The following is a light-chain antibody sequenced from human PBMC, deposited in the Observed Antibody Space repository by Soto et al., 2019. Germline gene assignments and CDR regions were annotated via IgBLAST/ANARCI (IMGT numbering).Light chain of an antibody. CDR2: GAS. V-gene: IGKV3-20*01. CDR1: RSVSRSH. Sequence: EIVLTQSPGTLSLSPGERATLSCRASRSVSRSHLAWYQQKPGQAPRLLIYGASSRATGIADRFSGSGSGTDFTLTISRLEPADFAVYYCQPYGNSPPYSFGQGTKLEIK. J-gene: IGKJ2*03. CDR3: QPYGNSPPYS.